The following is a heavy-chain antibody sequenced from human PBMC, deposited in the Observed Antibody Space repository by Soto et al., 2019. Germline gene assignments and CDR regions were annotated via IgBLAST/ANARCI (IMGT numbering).Heavy chain of an antibody. V-gene: IGHV3-33*01. Sequence: QVQLVESGGGVVQPGRSLRLSCAASGFTFSSYGMHWVRQAPGKGLEWVAVIWYDGSNKYYADSVKGRFTISRDNSKKTLYPKKNRLGAEDTAVYYCAREGTYCSGGSCYPHFDYWGQGTLVTVSS. CDR1: GFTFSSYG. CDR3: AREGTYCSGGSCYPHFDY. CDR2: IWYDGSNK. D-gene: IGHD2-15*01. J-gene: IGHJ4*02.